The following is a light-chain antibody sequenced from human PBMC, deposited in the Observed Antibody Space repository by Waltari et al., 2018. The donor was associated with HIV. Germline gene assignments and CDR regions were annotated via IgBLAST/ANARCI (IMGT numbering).Light chain of an antibody. Sequence: LDTAPKLRIYEVTHRPSGVPVRFSGSKSGNTASLTISGLQADDEADYYCSSYTTSSTWVFGGGTKLTVL. CDR3: SSYTTSSTWV. CDR2: EVT. V-gene: IGLV2-18*02. J-gene: IGLJ3*02.